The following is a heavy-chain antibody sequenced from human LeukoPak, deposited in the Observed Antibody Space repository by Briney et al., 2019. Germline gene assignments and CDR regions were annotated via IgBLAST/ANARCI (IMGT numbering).Heavy chain of an antibody. Sequence: GASVKVSCKASGGTFSSYAISWVRQAPGQGLEWMGWISAYNGNTNYAQKLQGRVTMTTDTSTSTAYMELRSLRSDDTAVYYCARHGGSYSSSWYTSHYYYYYYMDVWGKGTTVTISS. D-gene: IGHD6-13*01. V-gene: IGHV1-18*01. CDR1: GGTFSSYA. CDR3: ARHGGSYSSSWYTSHYYYYYYMDV. CDR2: ISAYNGNT. J-gene: IGHJ6*03.